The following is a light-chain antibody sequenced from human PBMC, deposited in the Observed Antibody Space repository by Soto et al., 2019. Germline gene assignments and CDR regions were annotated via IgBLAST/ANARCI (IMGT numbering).Light chain of an antibody. CDR2: AAS. CDR1: HGINTN. CDR3: QQVSGYPLN. Sequence: DIQLTQSPSFLSASQGDRVTITCRASHGINTNLAWYQQGPWKAPKLLIYAASNLQSGVPSRFSGRSSRNLFTTTTSRLPQEYAATYCLQQVSGYPLNFGGGTKVDI. V-gene: IGKV1-9*01. J-gene: IGKJ4*01.